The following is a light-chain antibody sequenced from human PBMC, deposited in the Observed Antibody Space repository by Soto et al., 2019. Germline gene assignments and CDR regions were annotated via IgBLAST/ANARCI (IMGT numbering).Light chain of an antibody. CDR2: SVS. V-gene: IGKV3-20*01. CDR1: RSVSSDY. J-gene: IGKJ1*01. Sequence: EIVLTQSPGTLSLSPGERPTLSCRASRSVSSDYLAWYQQKPGQAPRLLIYSVSSRATGIPDRFSGSGSGTDFTLTISRLEPEDFAVYYCQHYNNWPPWTFGQGTKVDIK. CDR3: QHYNNWPPWT.